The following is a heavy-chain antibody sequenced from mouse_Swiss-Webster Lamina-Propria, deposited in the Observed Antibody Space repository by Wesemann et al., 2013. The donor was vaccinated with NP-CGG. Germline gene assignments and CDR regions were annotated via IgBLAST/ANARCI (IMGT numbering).Heavy chain of an antibody. J-gene: IGHJ3*01. CDR2: ISYSGST. V-gene: IGHV3-8*01. Sequence: EYAGYISYSGSTYYNPSLKSRISITRDTSKNQYYLQLNSVTTEDTATYYCARGDGSSYVFACWGQGTLVTVSA. CDR3: ARGDGSSYVFAC. D-gene: IGHD1-1*01.